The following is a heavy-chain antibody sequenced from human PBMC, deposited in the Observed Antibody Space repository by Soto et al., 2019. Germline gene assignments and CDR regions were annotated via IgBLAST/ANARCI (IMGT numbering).Heavy chain of an antibody. Sequence: QVQLVESGGGVVQPGRSLRLSCAASGVTFSSYGMHWVRQAPGKGLEWVAVIWYDGSNKYYADSVKGRFTISRDNSKNALYLQMNSLSAEDTAVYYCATADSLGRHYYYGMDVWGQGTTVTVSS. J-gene: IGHJ6*02. CDR1: GVTFSSYG. V-gene: IGHV3-33*01. CDR2: IWYDGSNK. CDR3: ATADSLGRHYYYGMDV. D-gene: IGHD3-22*01.